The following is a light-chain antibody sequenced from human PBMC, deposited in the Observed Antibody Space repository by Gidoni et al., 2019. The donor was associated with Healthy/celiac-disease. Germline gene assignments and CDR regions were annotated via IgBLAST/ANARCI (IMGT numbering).Light chain of an antibody. CDR2: AAY. CDR1: KGISSA. V-gene: IGKV1-13*02. J-gene: IGKJ4*01. CDR3: QQFNSYPL. Sequence: AIQLTQSPSSLSASVGDRVTITCRASKGISSALAWYQQKPGKAPKLLIYAAYSVESGVPSRFSGSGSGTDFTITISSLQPEDFATYCWQQFNSYPLFGGGTRVEIK.